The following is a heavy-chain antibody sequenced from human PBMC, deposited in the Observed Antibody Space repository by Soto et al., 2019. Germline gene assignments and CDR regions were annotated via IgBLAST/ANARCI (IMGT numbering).Heavy chain of an antibody. CDR3: ARESFVPGPQSEDFFDR. CDR2: IYYTGTT. CDR1: GDSMSRYY. Sequence: SETLSLTCTVSGDSMSRYYWTWIRQLPGKGLECIGYIYYTGTTSYNPSLKSRVTISLDTSKNQFSLNLRSVTAADTAVYYCARESFVPGPQSEDFFDRWGQG. D-gene: IGHD2-2*01. J-gene: IGHJ5*02. V-gene: IGHV4-59*13.